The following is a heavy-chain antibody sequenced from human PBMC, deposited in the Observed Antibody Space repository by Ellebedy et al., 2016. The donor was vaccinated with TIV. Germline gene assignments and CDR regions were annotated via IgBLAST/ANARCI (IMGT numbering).Heavy chain of an antibody. CDR2: INTNTGNP. J-gene: IGHJ3*02. V-gene: IGHV7-4-1*02. D-gene: IGHD5-24*01. Sequence: AASVKVSCKASGYTFTNYFIHWVRQAPGQGLEWMGWINTNTGNPTYAQGFTGRFVFSVDTSVSTAYLQISSLKPEDTAVYYCARHYPREAFDIWGQGTMVTVSS. CDR1: GYTFTNYF. CDR3: ARHYPREAFDI.